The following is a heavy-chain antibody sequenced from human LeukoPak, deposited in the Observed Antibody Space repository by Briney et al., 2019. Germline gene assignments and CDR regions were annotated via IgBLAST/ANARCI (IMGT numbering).Heavy chain of an antibody. D-gene: IGHD5-24*01. CDR2: IKQGGSDK. Sequence: GGSLRLSCAASGFTFRSYWMNWVRQAPGKGLEWVAKIKQGGSDKYYVDSVKGRFTISRDNSKNSLYLQMNSLRVEDTAVYYCARGRWSDYWGQGTQVTVSS. CDR3: ARGRWSDY. J-gene: IGHJ4*02. CDR1: GFTFRSYW. V-gene: IGHV3-7*01.